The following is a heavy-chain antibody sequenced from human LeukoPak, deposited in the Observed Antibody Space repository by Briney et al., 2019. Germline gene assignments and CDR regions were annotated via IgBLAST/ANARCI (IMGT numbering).Heavy chain of an antibody. CDR1: GFTFSSYA. J-gene: IGHJ3*02. D-gene: IGHD6-19*01. CDR3: ARGSGWYDAFDI. CDR2: ISYDGSNK. V-gene: IGHV3-30*04. Sequence: PGRSLRLSCAASGFTFSSYAMHWVRQAPGKGLEWVAVISYDGSNKYYADSVKGRFTISRDNSKNTLYLQMNSLRAEDTAVYYCARGSGWYDAFDIWGQGTMVTVSS.